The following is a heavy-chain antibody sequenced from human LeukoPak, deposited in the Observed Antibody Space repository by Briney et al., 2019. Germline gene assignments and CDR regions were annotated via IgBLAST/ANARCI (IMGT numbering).Heavy chain of an antibody. D-gene: IGHD5-12*01. V-gene: IGHV3-9*01. CDR2: ISWNSGSI. J-gene: IGHJ2*01. CDR3: AKDPPGQRGGYDWYFDL. CDR1: GFTFDDYA. Sequence: PGGSLRLSCAASGFTFDDYAMHWVRQAPGKGLEWVSGISWNSGSIGYADSVKGRFTISRDNAKNSLYLQMNSLRAEDTALYYLAKDPPGQRGGYDWYFDLWGRGTLVTVSS.